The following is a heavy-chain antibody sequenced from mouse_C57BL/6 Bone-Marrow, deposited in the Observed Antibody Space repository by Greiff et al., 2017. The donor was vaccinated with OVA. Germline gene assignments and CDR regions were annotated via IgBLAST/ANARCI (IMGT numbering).Heavy chain of an antibody. D-gene: IGHD2-3*01. Sequence: QVQLQQPGAELVKPGASVKLSCKASGYTFTSYWMHWVKQRPGQGLEWIGMIHPTSGSTNYNEKFKSKATLTVDKSSSTAYMQLSSLTSEDSAVYYCAIGVTTLRGAYAMDYWGQGTSVTVSS. CDR2: IHPTSGST. CDR3: AIGVTTLRGAYAMDY. CDR1: GYTFTSYW. J-gene: IGHJ4*01. V-gene: IGHV1-64*01.